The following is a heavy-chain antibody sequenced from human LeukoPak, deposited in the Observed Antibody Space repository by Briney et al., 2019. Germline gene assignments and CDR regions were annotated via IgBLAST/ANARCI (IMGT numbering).Heavy chain of an antibody. CDR3: ARQQRGYSYGSGIDC. CDR2: IYPGDSDT. J-gene: IGHJ4*02. V-gene: IGHV5-51*01. D-gene: IGHD5-18*01. CDR1: GYSFTSYW. Sequence: GESLKISCKGSGYSFTSYWIGWVRQMPGKGLEWMGIIYPGDSDTRYSPSFQGQVTISADKSISTAYLQWSSLKASDTAMYYCARQQRGYSYGSGIDCWGQGTLVTVSS.